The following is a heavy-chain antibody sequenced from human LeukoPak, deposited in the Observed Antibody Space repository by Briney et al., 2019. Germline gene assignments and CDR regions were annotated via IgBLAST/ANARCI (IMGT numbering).Heavy chain of an antibody. CDR3: AKDLGVTMVRGVIDY. CDR1: GFTFSTDW. Sequence: GGSLRLSCAASGFTFSTDWMHWVRQAPGKGLVWVSRISTDGSITSYADSVKGRFTISRDNAKDTLYLQMNSLRAEDTAVYYCAKDLGVTMVRGVIDYWGQGTLVTVSS. D-gene: IGHD3-10*01. CDR2: ISTDGSIT. J-gene: IGHJ4*02. V-gene: IGHV3-74*01.